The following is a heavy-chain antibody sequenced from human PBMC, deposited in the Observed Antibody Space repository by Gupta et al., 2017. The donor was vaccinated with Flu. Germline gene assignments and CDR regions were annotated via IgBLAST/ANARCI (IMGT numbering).Heavy chain of an antibody. CDR2: MNPNTGNT. D-gene: IGHD1-26*01. CDR3: GRVRPQDRVLLVPPGSYYYVDV. J-gene: IGHJ6*03. Sequence: RQAAGQGLEWMGWMNPNTGNTGSSKKFQGRVTMTRDTSITTAFMELSGLRSEDTAVYYCGRVRPQDRVLLVPPGSYYYVDVWGTGTTVTVSS. V-gene: IGHV1-8*01.